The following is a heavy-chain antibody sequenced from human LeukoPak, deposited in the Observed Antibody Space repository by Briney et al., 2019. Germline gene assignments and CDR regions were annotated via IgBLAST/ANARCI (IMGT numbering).Heavy chain of an antibody. Sequence: GGSLRLSCAASGFTFSSSWMSWLRQAPGKGLEWVADIKDDGSAKYYVDSVKGRFSISRDNAKNSLYLQMNSLRAEDTAVYYCARLSDSSSWNFDYWGQGTLVTVSS. CDR2: IKDDGSAK. CDR1: GFTFSSSW. J-gene: IGHJ4*02. CDR3: ARLSDSSSWNFDY. D-gene: IGHD6-13*01. V-gene: IGHV3-7*01.